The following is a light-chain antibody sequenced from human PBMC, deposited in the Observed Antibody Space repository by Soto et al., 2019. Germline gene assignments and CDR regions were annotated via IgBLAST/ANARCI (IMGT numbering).Light chain of an antibody. V-gene: IGLV2-8*01. J-gene: IGLJ3*02. CDR3: SSYAGRNEV. CDR2: EVS. Sequence: QYALTQPPSASGSPGQSVTISCTGTSSDVGGYNYVSWYQQHPGKAPKLMIYEVSKRPSGVPDRFSGSKSGNTASLTVSGLQAEDEADYYCSSYAGRNEVFGGGTKLTVL. CDR1: SSDVGGYNY.